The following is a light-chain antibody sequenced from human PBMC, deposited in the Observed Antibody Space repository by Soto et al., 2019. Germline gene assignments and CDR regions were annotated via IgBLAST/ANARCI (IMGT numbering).Light chain of an antibody. Sequence: ALKNLAYVYSADRRWLRIIYNKTSSDVGGYDYVSWYQQHPGKAPKLMIYDVSNRPSGVSNRFSGSKSGNTASLTISGLQAEAEADYYRSAYTSRFLYVCGTGTKVTV. V-gene: IGLV2-14*03. CDR3: SAYTSRFLYV. J-gene: IGLJ1*01. CDR2: DVS. CDR1: SSDVGGYDY.